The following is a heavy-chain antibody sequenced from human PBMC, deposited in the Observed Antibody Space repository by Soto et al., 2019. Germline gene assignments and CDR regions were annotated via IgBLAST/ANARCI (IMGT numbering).Heavy chain of an antibody. Sequence: GGSLRLSCTASGFTLQNYAMAWVRQAAGKGLHWVWTLCVGHNGTYYAYTMKGRFTESRDNSTNTLYTQMNSLRAEDTAVYYCASWVRITIFGVVKGLFDYWGQGTLVTVSS. D-gene: IGHD3-3*01. J-gene: IGHJ4*02. CDR2: LCVGHNGT. V-gene: IGHV3-23*01. CDR1: GFTLQNYA. CDR3: ASWVRITIFGVVKGLFDY.